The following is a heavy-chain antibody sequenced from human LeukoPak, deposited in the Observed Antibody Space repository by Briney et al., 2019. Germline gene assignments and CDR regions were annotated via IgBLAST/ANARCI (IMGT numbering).Heavy chain of an antibody. CDR1: GDTFSSYA. Sequence: GASVKVSCKASGDTFSSYAFSWVRQAPGQGLEWVGGIIPIFGAANYAQKFQGRVTITADKSTSTAYMELSSLRSEDTAVYYCARDFWSGYYSGWFDPWGQGTLVTVSS. CDR3: ARDFWSGYYSGWFDP. CDR2: IIPIFGAA. J-gene: IGHJ5*02. V-gene: IGHV1-69*06. D-gene: IGHD3-3*01.